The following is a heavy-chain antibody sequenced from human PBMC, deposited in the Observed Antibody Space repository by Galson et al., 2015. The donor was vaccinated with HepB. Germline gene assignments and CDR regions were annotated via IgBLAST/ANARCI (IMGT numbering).Heavy chain of an antibody. CDR1: GFTFSSYA. CDR2: ISYDGSNK. Sequence: SLRLSCAASGFTFSSYAMHWVRQAPGKGLEWVAVISYDGSNKYYADSVKGRFTISRDNSKNTLYLQMNSLRAEDTAVYYCARDLEGLTAYFDYWGQGTLVTVSS. CDR3: ARDLEGLTAYFDY. V-gene: IGHV3-30-3*01. J-gene: IGHJ4*02. D-gene: IGHD3-9*01.